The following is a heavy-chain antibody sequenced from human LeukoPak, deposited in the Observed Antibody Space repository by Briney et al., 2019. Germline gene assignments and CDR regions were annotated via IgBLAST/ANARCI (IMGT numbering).Heavy chain of an antibody. CDR1: GYTFSSHY. D-gene: IGHD3-22*01. CDR2: INPSGGST. V-gene: IGHV1-46*01. CDR3: AGVETFYYDSSAYSVTPNYWYLDL. Sequence: GASVKVSCKASGYTFSSHYMHWVRQAPGQGLEWMGIINPSGGSTSYGKKFQGRVTMTRDTSTSTVYMELSSLRSEDTAVYFCAGVETFYYDSSAYSVTPNYWYLDLWGRGTLVTVSS. J-gene: IGHJ2*01.